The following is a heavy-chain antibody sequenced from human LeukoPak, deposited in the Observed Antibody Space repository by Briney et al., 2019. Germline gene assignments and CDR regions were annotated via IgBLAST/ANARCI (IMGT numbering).Heavy chain of an antibody. CDR1: GDIVSSNSVA. CDR2: TYYRSKWYN. D-gene: IGHD2/OR15-2a*01. Sequence: SQTLSLTCVISGDIVSSNSVAWNWIRQSPSRGLEWLGRTYYRSKWYNEYAVSVKSRITINPDTSKNQLSLQLNSVTPEDTAVYYCARENINYFDYWGQGTLVTVSS. V-gene: IGHV6-1*01. J-gene: IGHJ4*02. CDR3: ARENINYFDY.